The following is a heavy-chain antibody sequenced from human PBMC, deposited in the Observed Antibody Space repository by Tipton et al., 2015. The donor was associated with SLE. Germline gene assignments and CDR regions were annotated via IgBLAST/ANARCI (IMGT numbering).Heavy chain of an antibody. CDR2: IYYSGST. CDR3: ARDDTDGESSGIPGDY. CDR1: GGSISSSTNY. V-gene: IGHV4-39*07. Sequence: LSLTCTVSGGSISSSTNYWGWIRQPPGKGLEWIGSIYYSGSTYYNPSLKSRVTISIDTSKNQFSLRLSSVTAADTAVYYCARDDTDGESSGIPGDYWGQGTLVTVSS. D-gene: IGHD3-22*01. J-gene: IGHJ4*02.